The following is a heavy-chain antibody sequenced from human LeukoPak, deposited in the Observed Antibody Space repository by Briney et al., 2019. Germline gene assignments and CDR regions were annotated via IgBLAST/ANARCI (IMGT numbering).Heavy chain of an antibody. V-gene: IGHV3-48*03. Sequence: GGSLRLSCAASAFTFSSYEMNWVRQAPGKGLEWLSYISSSGSTIYYADSVKGRFTISRDNAKNSLYLQMNSLRAEDTAVYYCARDGKWFGELLPKFDYWGQGTLVTVSS. CDR3: ARDGKWFGELLPKFDY. D-gene: IGHD3-10*01. J-gene: IGHJ4*02. CDR2: ISSSGSTI. CDR1: AFTFSSYE.